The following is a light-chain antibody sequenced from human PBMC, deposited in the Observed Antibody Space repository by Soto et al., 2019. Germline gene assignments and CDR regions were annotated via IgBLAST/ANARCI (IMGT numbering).Light chain of an antibody. V-gene: IGLV1-44*01. Sequence: QLVLTQPPSASGTPGQRVTISCSGSSSNIGSGTVNWYQQLPGTAPKLLIYSNNQRPSGVPDRFSGSRSGTSASLAISGLQSEDEADYYCAAWDDSLNGHVVFGGGTKLTVL. CDR1: SSNIGSGT. CDR3: AAWDDSLNGHVV. J-gene: IGLJ2*01. CDR2: SNN.